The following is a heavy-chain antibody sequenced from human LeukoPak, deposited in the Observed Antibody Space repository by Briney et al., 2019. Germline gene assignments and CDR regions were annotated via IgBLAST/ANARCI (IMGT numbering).Heavy chain of an antibody. V-gene: IGHV3-9*01. CDR2: ISWNRGSI. J-gene: IGHJ4*02. CDR1: GFTFDDYA. Sequence: GGSLRLSCAASGFTFDDYAMHWVRHAPGKGLEWVSGISWNRGSIGYADSVKGRFTISRDNAKNSLYLQMNSLRAEDTALYYCAKEARYCSGGSCYFNTYWGQGTLVTVSS. CDR3: AKEARYCSGGSCYFNTY. D-gene: IGHD2-15*01.